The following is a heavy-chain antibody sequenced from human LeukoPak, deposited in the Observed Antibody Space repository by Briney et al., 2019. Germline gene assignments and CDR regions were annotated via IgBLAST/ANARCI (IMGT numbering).Heavy chain of an antibody. V-gene: IGHV3-15*01. CDR2: IKSKTDGGTT. CDR3: TTVFAVTPYFDY. D-gene: IGHD4-17*01. Sequence: PGGSLRLSCAASGFTFSNAWMSWVRQAPGKGLDWVGRIKSKTDGGTTDYAAPVKGRFTISRDDSKNTLYLQMNSLKTEDTAVYYCTTVFAVTPYFDYWGQGTLVTVSS. CDR1: GFTFSNAW. J-gene: IGHJ4*02.